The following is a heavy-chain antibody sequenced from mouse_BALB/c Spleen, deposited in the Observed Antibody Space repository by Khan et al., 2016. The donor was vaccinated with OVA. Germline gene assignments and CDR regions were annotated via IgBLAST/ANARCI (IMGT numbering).Heavy chain of an antibody. Sequence: QVQLKQSGPGLVAPSQSLSITCTVSGFSLTSNGVSWVRQPPGKGLEWLGVIWGDGSINYYSVLKSRLSIIKDNSKSQVFLKLNSLKTDDTATYCCARLRVFYFNYWGQGTTLTVSS. CDR3: ARLRVFYFNY. CDR2: IWGDGSI. V-gene: IGHV2-3*01. J-gene: IGHJ2*01. CDR1: GFSLTSNG.